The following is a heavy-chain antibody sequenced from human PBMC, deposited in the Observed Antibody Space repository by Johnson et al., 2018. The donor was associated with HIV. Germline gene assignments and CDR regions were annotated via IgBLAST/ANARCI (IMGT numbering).Heavy chain of an antibody. Sequence: VQLVESGGGLVKPGGSLRLSCAASGFTFNNACMSWVRQAPGKGLESVSVVYSGGTIHYADSVKGRFTVSRDNSKNTLFLQMNGLRAEDTAVYYCAREGRTGPDTFDIWGQGKMVTVS. J-gene: IGHJ3*02. V-gene: IGHV3-66*02. CDR1: GFTFNNAC. CDR2: VYSGGTI. CDR3: AREGRTGPDTFDI.